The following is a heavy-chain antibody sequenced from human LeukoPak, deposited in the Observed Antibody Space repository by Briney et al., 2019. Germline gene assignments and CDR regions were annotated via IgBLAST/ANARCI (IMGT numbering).Heavy chain of an antibody. Sequence: YETLSLTCTVSGGSFSSYYWSWIRQPPGKGLEWIGYIYYSGSTNYNPPLKSRVTISVDTSKNQFSLKLSSVTAADTAVYYCARGGWYPESFQHWGQGALVSVSS. CDR3: ARGGWYPESFQH. D-gene: IGHD6-19*01. J-gene: IGHJ1*01. CDR1: GGSFSSYY. CDR2: IYYSGST. V-gene: IGHV4-59*01.